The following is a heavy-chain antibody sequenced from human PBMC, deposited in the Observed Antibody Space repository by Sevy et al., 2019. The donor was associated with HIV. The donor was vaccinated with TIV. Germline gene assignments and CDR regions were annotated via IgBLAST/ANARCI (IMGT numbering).Heavy chain of an antibody. J-gene: IGHJ4*02. D-gene: IGHD6-13*01. CDR2: MNQHGSEK. Sequence: GGSLRLSCAASGFIFSGYWMSWVRQAPGKGLEWGANMNQHGSEKYYVDSVKGRFTISRDDAKNSVYLQMNSLRAEDTAVYYCARRGSSSSWSHFDYWGQGTLVTVSS. CDR3: ARRGSSSSWSHFDY. V-gene: IGHV3-7*01. CDR1: GFIFSGYW.